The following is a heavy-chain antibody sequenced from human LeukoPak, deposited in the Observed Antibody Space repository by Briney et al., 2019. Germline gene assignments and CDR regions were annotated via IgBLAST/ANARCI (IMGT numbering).Heavy chain of an antibody. CDR3: ARDLGYCSGNRCYRNWFDP. CDR2: ISTYNGNT. D-gene: IGHD2-2*03. Sequence: ASVKGSCKASGYTFTDYGISWVRQAPGQGLEWMGWISTYNGNTNYAQKFQGRVTLTTDTSASTAYMELRSLRSDDTAVYYCARDLGYCSGNRCYRNWFDPWGQGTLVTVSS. J-gene: IGHJ5*02. V-gene: IGHV1-18*01. CDR1: GYTFTDYG.